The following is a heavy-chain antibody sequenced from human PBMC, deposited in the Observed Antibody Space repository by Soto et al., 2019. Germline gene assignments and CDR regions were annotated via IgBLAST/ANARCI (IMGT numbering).Heavy chain of an antibody. CDR2: IYYSGST. J-gene: IGHJ6*02. D-gene: IGHD3-10*01. CDR3: ARGLTMVRGVTSYGMDV. Sequence: SETLSLTCTVSGGSISSYYWSWIRQPPGKGLEWIGYIYYSGSTNYNPSLKSRVTISVDTSKNQFSLKLSSVTAADTAVYYCARGLTMVRGVTSYGMDVWGQGTTVTVSS. CDR1: GGSISSYY. V-gene: IGHV4-59*12.